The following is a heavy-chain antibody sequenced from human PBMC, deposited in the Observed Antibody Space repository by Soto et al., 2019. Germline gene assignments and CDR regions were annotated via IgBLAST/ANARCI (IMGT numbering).Heavy chain of an antibody. V-gene: IGHV4-30-2*01. Sequence: SETLSLTCAVSGGSISSGGYSWSWIRQPPGKGLEWIGYMYHSGSTYYNTSLKSRVTISIDRSKNQFSLKLSSVTAADTAVYYCAAGGGLPRYYWGQGTLVTVSS. CDR3: AAGGGLPRYY. CDR1: GGSISSGGYS. CDR2: MYHSGST. D-gene: IGHD5-12*01. J-gene: IGHJ4*02.